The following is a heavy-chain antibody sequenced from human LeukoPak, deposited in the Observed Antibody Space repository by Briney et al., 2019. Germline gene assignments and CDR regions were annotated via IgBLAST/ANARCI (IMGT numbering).Heavy chain of an antibody. CDR1: GFTFSSYA. Sequence: PGGSLRLSCAASGFTFSSYAMSWVRQAPGKGLEWVSAISGGGDSTYYADSVKGRFTISRDNSKNTLYLQMNSLRAGDTAVYYCAKDYYYYYYMDVWGKGTTVTVSS. CDR2: ISGGGDST. CDR3: AKDYYYYYYMDV. J-gene: IGHJ6*03. V-gene: IGHV3-23*01.